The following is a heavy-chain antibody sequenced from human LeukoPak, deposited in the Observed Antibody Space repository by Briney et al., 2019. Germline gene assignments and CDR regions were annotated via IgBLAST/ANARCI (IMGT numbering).Heavy chain of an antibody. V-gene: IGHV1-2*02. CDR1: GYTFTGYY. CDR2: INPNSGGT. Sequence: GASVKVSCKASGYTFTGYYMHWVRQAPGRGLEWMGWINPNSGGTNYAQKFQGRVTMTRDTSISTAYMELSRLRSDDTAVYYCARAYCSSTSCSVDMDVWGKGTTVTVSS. CDR3: ARAYCSSTSCSVDMDV. D-gene: IGHD2-2*01. J-gene: IGHJ6*03.